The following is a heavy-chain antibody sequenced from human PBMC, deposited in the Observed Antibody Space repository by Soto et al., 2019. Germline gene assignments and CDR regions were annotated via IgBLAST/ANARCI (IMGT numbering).Heavy chain of an antibody. J-gene: IGHJ6*02. D-gene: IGHD3-10*01. CDR1: GGSISSSSYY. V-gene: IGHV4-39*01. CDR2: IYYSGST. Sequence: SETLSLTCTVSGGSISSSSYYWGWIRQPPGKGLEWIGSIYYSGSTYYNPSLKSRVTISVDTSKNQFSLKLSSVTAADTAVYYCARQKMVRGVIHYYYYGMDVWAQGTTVTVSS. CDR3: ARQKMVRGVIHYYYYGMDV.